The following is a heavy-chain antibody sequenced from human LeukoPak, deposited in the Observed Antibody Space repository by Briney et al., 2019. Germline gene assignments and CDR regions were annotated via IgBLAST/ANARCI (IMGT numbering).Heavy chain of an antibody. J-gene: IGHJ2*01. D-gene: IGHD3-3*01. Sequence: GGSLRLSCTASGFTFSDYAMSWVRQAPGKGLEWVSGISGSGGSIRYADSVKGRFIISRDNSKNTLYLQMNSLRAEDTAVYCCARVETFRLYYDFWSGYPDHWYFDLWGRGTLVTVSS. CDR2: ISGSGGSI. CDR3: ARVETFRLYYDFWSGYPDHWYFDL. V-gene: IGHV3-23*01. CDR1: GFTFSDYA.